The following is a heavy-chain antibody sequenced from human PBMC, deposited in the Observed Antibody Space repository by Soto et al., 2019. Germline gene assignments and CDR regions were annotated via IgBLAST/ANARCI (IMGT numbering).Heavy chain of an antibody. CDR2: INHSGIT. J-gene: IGHJ4*02. CDR1: GGSFSGYY. CDR3: AIGPRMWLAGGGY. V-gene: IGHV4-34*01. Sequence: SETLSLTCAVYGGSFSGYYWSWVRQPPGKGLEWLGEINHSGITDYNPSLKSRTTISIDTSKKQFSLKLNSVTAADTAVYYCAIGPRMWLAGGGYWGQGTQVTVSS. D-gene: IGHD6-19*01.